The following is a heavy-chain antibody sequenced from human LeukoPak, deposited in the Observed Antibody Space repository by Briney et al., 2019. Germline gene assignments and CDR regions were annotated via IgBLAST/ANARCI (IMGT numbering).Heavy chain of an antibody. J-gene: IGHJ4*02. Sequence: GGSLRLSCAASGFTFSSFSMNWVRQAPGKGLEWVSSISTSISYIYYADSLKGRFTISRDNAKNSLYLQMNSLRAEDTAVYYCARRLSFTILGVGYFDYWGQGTLVTVSS. V-gene: IGHV3-21*01. CDR2: ISTSISYI. CDR1: GFTFSSFS. CDR3: ARRLSFTILGVGYFDY. D-gene: IGHD3-3*01.